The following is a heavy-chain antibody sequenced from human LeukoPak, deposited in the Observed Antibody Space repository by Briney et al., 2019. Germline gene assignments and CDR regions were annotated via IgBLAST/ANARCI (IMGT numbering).Heavy chain of an antibody. Sequence: ASVKVSCKASGYTLTSYGISWVRQAPGQGLEWMGWISAYNGNTNYAQKLQGRVTMTTDTSTSTAYMELRSLRSDDTAVYYCARWQAVTTSFDYWGQGTLVTVSS. CDR2: ISAYNGNT. J-gene: IGHJ4*02. CDR3: ARWQAVTTSFDY. V-gene: IGHV1-18*01. D-gene: IGHD4-17*01. CDR1: GYTLTSYG.